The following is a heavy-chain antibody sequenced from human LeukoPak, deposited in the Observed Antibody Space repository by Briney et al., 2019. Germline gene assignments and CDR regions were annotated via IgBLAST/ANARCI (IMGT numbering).Heavy chain of an antibody. Sequence: GGSLRLFPPTPGMTLGGNALTPIRQAPGRGLEWVSAISGSGGSTYYADSVKGRFTISRDNSKNTLYLQVNSVRAEDTTVYYRSNDFKRAADGDYPGGYWGQGTLVTVSS. CDR2: ISGSGGST. CDR1: GMTLGGNA. J-gene: IGHJ4*02. V-gene: IGHV3-23*01. D-gene: IGHD4-17*01. CDR3: SNDFKRAADGDYPGGY.